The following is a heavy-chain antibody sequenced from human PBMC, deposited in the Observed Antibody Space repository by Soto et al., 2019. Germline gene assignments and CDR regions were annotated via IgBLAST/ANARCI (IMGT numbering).Heavy chain of an antibody. D-gene: IGHD3-3*01. CDR3: ARGGGVLRFLEWSRPTNWFDP. J-gene: IGHJ5*02. CDR1: GYSISSVYY. CDR2: IYHSGST. Sequence: SETLSLTCAVSGYSISSVYYWGWIRQPPGKGLEWIGSIYHSGSTYYNPSLKSRVTISVDTSKNQFSLKLSSVTAADTAVYYCARGGGVLRFLEWSRPTNWFDPWGQGTLVTDSS. V-gene: IGHV4-38-2*01.